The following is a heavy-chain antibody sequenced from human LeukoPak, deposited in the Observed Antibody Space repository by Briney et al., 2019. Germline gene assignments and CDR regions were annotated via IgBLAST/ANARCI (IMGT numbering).Heavy chain of an antibody. D-gene: IGHD6-13*01. J-gene: IGHJ4*02. Sequence: GGSLRLSCVVSGFTFSPYSMNWVRQAPGKGLEWVAYISGRTSTIYYADSVYGRFTISRDNAKNSLYLQMNSLRAEDTAVYYCARDLMGIAYRGAFYYWGQGTLVTVSS. V-gene: IGHV3-48*01. CDR1: GFTFSPYS. CDR2: ISGRTSTI. CDR3: ARDLMGIAYRGAFYY.